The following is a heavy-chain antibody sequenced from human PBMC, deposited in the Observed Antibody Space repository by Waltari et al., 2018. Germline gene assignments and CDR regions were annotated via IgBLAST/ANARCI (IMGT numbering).Heavy chain of an antibody. D-gene: IGHD6-13*01. J-gene: IGHJ5*02. CDR1: GGSISSHY. V-gene: IGHV4-59*11. Sequence: QVQLQESGPGLVKPSETLSLTCTVSGGSISSHYWSWIRQPPGKGLEWIGYIYYSGSTNYNPALKSRVTISVDTSKNQFSLKLSSVTAADTAVYYCARGGGSSWTNWFDPWGQGTLVTVSS. CDR2: IYYSGST. CDR3: ARGGGSSWTNWFDP.